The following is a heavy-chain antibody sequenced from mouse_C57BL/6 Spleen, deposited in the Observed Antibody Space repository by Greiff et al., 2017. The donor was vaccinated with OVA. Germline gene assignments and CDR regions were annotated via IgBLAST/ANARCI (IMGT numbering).Heavy chain of an antibody. V-gene: IGHV1-50*01. CDR1: GYTFTSYW. Sequence: VQLQQPGAELVKPGASVKLSCKASGYTFTSYWMQWVKQRPGQGLEWIGEIDPSDSYTNYNQKFKGKATLTVDTSSSTAYMQLSSLTSEDSAVYYCARPTMITTGFDYWGQGTTLTVSS. J-gene: IGHJ2*01. D-gene: IGHD2-4*01. CDR2: IDPSDSYT. CDR3: ARPTMITTGFDY.